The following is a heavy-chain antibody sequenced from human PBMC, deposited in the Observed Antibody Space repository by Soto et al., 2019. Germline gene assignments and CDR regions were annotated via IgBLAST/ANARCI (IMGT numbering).Heavy chain of an antibody. CDR2: IYYSGST. Sequence: SETLSLTCTVSGGSISSYYWSWIRQPPGKGLEWIGYIYYSGSTNYNPSLKSRVTISVDTSKNQFSLKLSSVTAADTAVYYCAMHYYSRYGPYYYYGMDVRGQGTTVTVSS. J-gene: IGHJ6*02. CDR1: GGSISSYY. CDR3: AMHYYSRYGPYYYYGMDV. D-gene: IGHD3-22*01. V-gene: IGHV4-59*01.